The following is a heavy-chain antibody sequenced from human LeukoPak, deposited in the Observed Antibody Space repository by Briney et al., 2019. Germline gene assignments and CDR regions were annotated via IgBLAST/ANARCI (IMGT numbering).Heavy chain of an antibody. J-gene: IGHJ4*02. D-gene: IGHD1-26*01. CDR2: IIPDGSST. CDR1: GLPFRSYW. CDR3: VRLGGNYEY. Sequence: PGGSLRLSCAASGLPFRSYWMHWVRQAPGEGLVWVSVIIPDGSSTTYADSVKGRFTISRDNSKNTLYLQMNSLRAEDTAIYYCVRLGGNYEYWGQGTLVTVSS. V-gene: IGHV3-74*01.